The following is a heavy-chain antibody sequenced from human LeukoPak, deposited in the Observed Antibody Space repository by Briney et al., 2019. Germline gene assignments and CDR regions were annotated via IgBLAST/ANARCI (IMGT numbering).Heavy chain of an antibody. Sequence: GGSPRLSCAASRFTFSSYAMSWVRQAPGKGLEWVSGISGSGGSTYYADSVKGRFTISRDNSKNTLYLQMNSLRAEDTAVYYCAKGTVRYCSSTSCSDAFDIWGQGTMVTVSS. CDR2: ISGSGGST. CDR1: RFTFSSYA. CDR3: AKGTVRYCSSTSCSDAFDI. V-gene: IGHV3-23*01. D-gene: IGHD2-2*01. J-gene: IGHJ3*02.